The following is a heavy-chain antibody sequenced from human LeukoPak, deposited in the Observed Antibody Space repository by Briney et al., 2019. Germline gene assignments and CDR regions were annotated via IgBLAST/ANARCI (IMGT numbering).Heavy chain of an antibody. CDR2: ISAYNGNT. D-gene: IGHD1-26*01. Sequence: ASVKVSCKASGYTFTSYGISWVRQAPGQGLEWMGWISAYNGNTNYAQKLQGRVTMTTDTSTSTAYMELRSLRSDDTAVYYCASPELLSIYYYGMDVWGQGTTVTVSS. CDR3: ASPELLSIYYYGMDV. V-gene: IGHV1-18*01. CDR1: GYTFTSYG. J-gene: IGHJ6*02.